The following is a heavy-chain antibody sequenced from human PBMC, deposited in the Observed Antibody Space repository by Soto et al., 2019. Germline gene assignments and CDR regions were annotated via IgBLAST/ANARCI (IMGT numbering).Heavy chain of an antibody. CDR1: GFTFSSYG. CDR2: IWYDGSNK. J-gene: IGHJ6*02. CDR3: ARDDYGSGSYPYYYGMDV. Sequence: QVQLVESGGGVVQPGRSLRLSCEASGFTFSSYGMHWVRQAPGKGLEWVAVIWYDGSNKYYADSVKGRFTISRDNSKNTLYIQMNSLRAEDTAVYYCARDDYGSGSYPYYYGMDVWGQGTTVTVPS. D-gene: IGHD3-10*01. V-gene: IGHV3-33*01.